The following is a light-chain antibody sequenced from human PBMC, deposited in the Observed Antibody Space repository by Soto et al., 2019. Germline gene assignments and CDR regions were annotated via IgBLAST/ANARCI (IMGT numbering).Light chain of an antibody. J-gene: IGLJ1*01. CDR2: DVT. CDR1: TGDVGGYNY. Sequence: QSALTQPASVSGSPGQSTTTSATGTTGDVGGYNYVSWYQQHPGKAPKLMIYDVTNRPSGVSNRFSGSKSGNTASLTISGLQAEDEADYYCSSYTSRRTGVFGTGTKLTVL. CDR3: SSYTSRRTGV. V-gene: IGLV2-14*01.